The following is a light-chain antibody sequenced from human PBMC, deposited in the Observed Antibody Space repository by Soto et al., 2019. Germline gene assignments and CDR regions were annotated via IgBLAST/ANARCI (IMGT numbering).Light chain of an antibody. Sequence: IVLTKTPATLSQSPGAGATVSCGASQNLSTSYLAWYQQKPGPAPSLLIYDASSRATGISDRFSGSGSATDFTLTISRLAPEDFAVYYCQQYGSSPRFGRGTKVDIK. J-gene: IGKJ1*01. CDR3: QQYGSSPR. V-gene: IGKV3D-20*01. CDR1: QNLSTSY. CDR2: DAS.